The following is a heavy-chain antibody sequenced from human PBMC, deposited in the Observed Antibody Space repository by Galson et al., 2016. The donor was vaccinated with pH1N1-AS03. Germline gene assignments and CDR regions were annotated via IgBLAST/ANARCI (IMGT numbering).Heavy chain of an antibody. J-gene: IGHJ3*02. Sequence: SLRLSCAASGFSFSDYSMDWVRQTPGRGLEWLSFISTSRTTISYADSVKGRFTISRDNAKNSLYLQMNSLRAEDTAVYYCARGWRENSFDMWGQGTMVNVSS. CDR2: ISTSRTTI. CDR1: GFSFSDYS. D-gene: IGHD2/OR15-2a*01. V-gene: IGHV3-48*04. CDR3: ARGWRENSFDM.